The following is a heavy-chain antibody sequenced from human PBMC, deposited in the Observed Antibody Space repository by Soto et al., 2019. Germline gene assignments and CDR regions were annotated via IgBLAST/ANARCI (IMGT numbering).Heavy chain of an antibody. J-gene: IGHJ3*02. CDR1: GGTFSSYT. CDR2: IIPILGIA. Sequence: RPSVKVSCKASGGTFSSYTISWVRQAPGQGLEWMGRIIPILGIANYAQKFQGRVTITADKSTSTAYMELSSLRSEDTAVYYCARELQDIVVVPAAMSHAFDIWGQGTMVTVSS. CDR3: ARELQDIVVVPAAMSHAFDI. V-gene: IGHV1-69*04. D-gene: IGHD2-2*01.